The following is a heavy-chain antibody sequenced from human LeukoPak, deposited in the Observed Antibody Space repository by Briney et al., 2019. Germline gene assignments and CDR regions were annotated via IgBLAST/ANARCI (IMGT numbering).Heavy chain of an antibody. V-gene: IGHV4-59*01. CDR2: MSYSGTN. J-gene: IGHJ4*02. D-gene: IGHD4-17*01. CDR3: ARSHQGDYPADY. CDR1: GGPNRNYC. Sequence: PSETLSLSCIVSGGPNRNYCRNWIRQPPGKGLEWIGYMSYSGTNNYNPSLESRVTISVDTSKNQFSLKVTSVTAADTAMYYCARSHQGDYPADYWGQGILVTVSS.